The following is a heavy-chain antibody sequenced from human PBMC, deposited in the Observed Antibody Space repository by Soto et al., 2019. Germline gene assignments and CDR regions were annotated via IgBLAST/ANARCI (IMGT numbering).Heavy chain of an antibody. Sequence: SETLSLNCTVSGGSISSSSYYWGWIRQPPGKGLELIGSIYYSGSTYYNPSLKSQVTISVDTSKNQFSLTLSSVTAADTAVYYCPRHKYHRSGPSAYWGQGTLVTVSS. CDR2: IYYSGST. J-gene: IGHJ4*02. D-gene: IGHD3-22*01. CDR1: GGSISSSSYY. CDR3: PRHKYHRSGPSAY. V-gene: IGHV4-39*01.